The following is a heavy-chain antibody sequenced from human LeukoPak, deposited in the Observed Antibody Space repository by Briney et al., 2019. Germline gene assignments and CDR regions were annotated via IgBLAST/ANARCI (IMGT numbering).Heavy chain of an antibody. CDR2: INGDGSTT. CDR3: ASLVGGYYPPVEAFDV. V-gene: IGHV3-74*01. Sequence: PSETLSLTCTVSGGSISNYYWSWIRQPPGKELVWVSRINGDGSTTNYADSVRGRFTISRDNAKNTLYLQMNSLRADDSAVYFCASLVGGYYPPVEAFDVWGQGTMVTVSS. D-gene: IGHD3-3*01. J-gene: IGHJ3*01. CDR1: GGSISNYY.